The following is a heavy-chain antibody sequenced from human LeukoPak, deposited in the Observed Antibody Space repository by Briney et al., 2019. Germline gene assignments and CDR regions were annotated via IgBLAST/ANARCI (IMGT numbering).Heavy chain of an antibody. V-gene: IGHV4-39*07. D-gene: IGHD3-3*01. CDR1: SGSISSSNYF. CDR2: IYFSGIS. CDR3: AREGVSGFWSGYYPVVRWFDP. J-gene: IGHJ5*02. Sequence: SETLSLTCTVSSGSISSSNYFWGWIRQPPGKGLEWIGSIYFSGISYYSPSLKSRVTISVDTSKNQFSLKLSSVTAADTAVYYCAREGVSGFWSGYYPVVRWFDPWGQGTLVTVSS.